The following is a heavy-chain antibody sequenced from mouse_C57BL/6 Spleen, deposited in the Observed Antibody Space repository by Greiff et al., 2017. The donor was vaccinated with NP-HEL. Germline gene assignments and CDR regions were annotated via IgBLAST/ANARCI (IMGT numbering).Heavy chain of an antibody. CDR1: GFNIKDDY. CDR2: IDPEDGDT. CDR3: TTFIVSY. J-gene: IGHJ2*01. Sequence: EVQLQQSGAELVRPGASVKLSCTASGFNIKDDYMHWVKQRPEQGLEWIGWIDPEDGDTEYASKFQGKATITADTSSNTAYLQLSSLTSEDTAVYYCTTFIVSYWGQGTTLTVSS. V-gene: IGHV14-4*01. D-gene: IGHD1-1*01.